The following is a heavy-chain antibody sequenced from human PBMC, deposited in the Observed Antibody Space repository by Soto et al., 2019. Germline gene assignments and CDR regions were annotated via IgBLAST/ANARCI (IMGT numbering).Heavy chain of an antibody. J-gene: IGHJ4*02. CDR1: GGSVSSGSYY. CDR2: IYYSGST. CDR3: ASLSPGRYYFDY. V-gene: IGHV4-61*01. D-gene: IGHD3-10*01. Sequence: QVQLQESGPGLVKPSETLSLTCTVSGGSVSSGSYYWSWIRQPPGKGLEWIGNIYYSGSTNYNPSRRSRVTISVDTSKTPFSLRLTSVTAADTAVYYCASLSPGRYYFDYWGQGILVTVSS.